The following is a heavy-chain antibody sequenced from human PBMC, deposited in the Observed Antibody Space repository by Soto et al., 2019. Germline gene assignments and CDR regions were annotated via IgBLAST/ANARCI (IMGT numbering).Heavy chain of an antibody. CDR3: ASGEGYCSSTSCYYYYGMDV. Sequence: SVKVSCKASGGTFSSYAISWVRQAPGQGLEWMGGIIPIFGTANYAQKFQGRVTITADESTSTAYMELSSLRSEDTAVYYCASGEGYCSSTSCYYYYGMDVWGQGTTVTVSS. J-gene: IGHJ6*02. CDR1: GGTFSSYA. CDR2: IIPIFGTA. D-gene: IGHD2-2*01. V-gene: IGHV1-69*13.